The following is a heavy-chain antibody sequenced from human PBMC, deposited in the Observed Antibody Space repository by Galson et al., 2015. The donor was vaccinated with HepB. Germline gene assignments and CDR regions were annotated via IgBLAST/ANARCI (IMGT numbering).Heavy chain of an antibody. Sequence: SLRLSCAVSGFTLGDYSMSWFRQAPGKGVEWVGFITSKAYGGTTEYDAAVKGRFTISRDDSKSIAFLQINSLKSEDTAVYYCSRSHYGGDRYHYYGMDVWGQGTTVTVSS. CDR3: SRSHYGGDRYHYYGMDV. V-gene: IGHV3-49*03. D-gene: IGHD2-21*02. CDR2: ITSKAYGGTT. CDR1: GFTLGDYS. J-gene: IGHJ6*02.